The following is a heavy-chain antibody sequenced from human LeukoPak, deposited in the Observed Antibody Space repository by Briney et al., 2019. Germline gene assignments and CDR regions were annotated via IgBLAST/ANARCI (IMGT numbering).Heavy chain of an antibody. CDR1: GYSFTSYW. Sequence: GESLKISCKGSGYSFTSYWIGWVRQMPGKGLEWMGIIYPGDSDTRYSPSFQGQVTISADKSISTAHLQWSSLKASDTAMYYCARYCTNGVCYLRAFDIWGQGTMVTVSS. V-gene: IGHV5-51*01. CDR3: ARYCTNGVCYLRAFDI. J-gene: IGHJ3*02. CDR2: IYPGDSDT. D-gene: IGHD2-8*01.